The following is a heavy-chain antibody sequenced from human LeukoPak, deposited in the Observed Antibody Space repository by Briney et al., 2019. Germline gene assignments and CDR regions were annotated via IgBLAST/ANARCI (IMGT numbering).Heavy chain of an antibody. Sequence: AGGSLRLSCAASGFTFSSYGMHWVRQAPGKGLEWVAVISYDGSNKYYADSVKGRFTISRDNSKNTLYLQMNSLRAEDTAVHYCAKDLNDGSYYFDYWGQGTLVTVSS. CDR2: ISYDGSNK. D-gene: IGHD1-26*01. J-gene: IGHJ4*02. CDR1: GFTFSSYG. CDR3: AKDLNDGSYYFDY. V-gene: IGHV3-30*18.